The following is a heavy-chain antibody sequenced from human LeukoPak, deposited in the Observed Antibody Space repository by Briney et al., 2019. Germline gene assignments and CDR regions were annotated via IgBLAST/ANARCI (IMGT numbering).Heavy chain of an antibody. J-gene: IGHJ4*02. D-gene: IGHD6-19*01. Sequence: GGSLRLSCAASGFTFSSYGMHWVRQAPGKGLEWVAVISYDGSNKYYADSVKGRFTISRDNSKNTLYLQMNSLRAEDTAVYYCAKARSRYSSGWYSFDYWGQGTLITVSS. CDR2: ISYDGSNK. CDR1: GFTFSSYG. V-gene: IGHV3-30*18. CDR3: AKARSRYSSGWYSFDY.